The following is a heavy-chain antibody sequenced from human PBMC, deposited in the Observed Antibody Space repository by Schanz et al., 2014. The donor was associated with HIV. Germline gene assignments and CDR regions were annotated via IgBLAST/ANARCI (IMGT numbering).Heavy chain of an antibody. CDR1: GFTFSSYA. CDR3: ARDVSHDSSGHYSDYYYGMDV. J-gene: IGHJ6*02. Sequence: VQLVESGGGVVQPGRSLRLSCAASGFTFSSYAMHWVRQAPGKGLEWVAVISYDGSNQYYADSVKGRFTISRDNSKNTLYLQMNSLRAEDTAVYYCARDVSHDSSGHYSDYYYGMDVWGQGTTVTVSS. CDR2: ISYDGSNQ. D-gene: IGHD3-22*01. V-gene: IGHV3-30-3*01.